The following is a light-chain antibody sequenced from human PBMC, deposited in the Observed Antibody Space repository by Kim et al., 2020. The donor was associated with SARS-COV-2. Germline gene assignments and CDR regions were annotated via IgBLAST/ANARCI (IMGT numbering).Light chain of an antibody. CDR3: QQYGTSPLT. J-gene: IGKJ4*01. V-gene: IGKV3-20*01. CDR2: GAS. CDR1: QSVYSNS. Sequence: STGERATLSCRASQSVYSNSLAWYQQKPGQAPRVLIYGASTRATGIPDRFSGSGSGTAFTLTISRLEPGDFAVYYCQQYGTSPLTFGGGTKVDIK.